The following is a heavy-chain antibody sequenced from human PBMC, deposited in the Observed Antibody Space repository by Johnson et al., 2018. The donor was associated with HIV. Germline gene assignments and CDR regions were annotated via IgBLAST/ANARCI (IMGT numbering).Heavy chain of an antibody. V-gene: IGHV3-30*18. CDR1: GFTFSSYG. D-gene: IGHD6-13*01. CDR3: AKNFRGGIVATGDAFDT. J-gene: IGHJ3*02. Sequence: VQLVESGGGVVQPGRSLRLSCAASGFTFSSYGIYWVRQAPGKGLEWVTVISYDGSTKYYADSVKGRFTISRDNSKNTLYLQMNSLSAEDTAMYYCAKNFRGGIVATGDAFDTWGQGTMVTVSA. CDR2: ISYDGSTK.